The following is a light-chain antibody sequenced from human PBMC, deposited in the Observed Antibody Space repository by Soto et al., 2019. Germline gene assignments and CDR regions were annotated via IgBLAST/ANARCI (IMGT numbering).Light chain of an antibody. Sequence: QSVLTQPASVSGSPGQSITISCTGTSSDVGGYNYVSWYQLHPGKPPKLMIYDVSIRPSGVSSRFSGSKSGNTASLTISGLQAEDETDYYCSSYTSSSSVVFGGGTQLTVL. CDR2: DVS. CDR1: SSDVGGYNY. CDR3: SSYTSSSSVV. V-gene: IGLV2-14*03. J-gene: IGLJ2*01.